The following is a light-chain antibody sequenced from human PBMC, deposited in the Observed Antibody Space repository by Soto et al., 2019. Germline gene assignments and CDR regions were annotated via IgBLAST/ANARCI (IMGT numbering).Light chain of an antibody. CDR3: AAWGDSLSGRV. CDR2: RND. V-gene: IGLV1-47*01. Sequence: QSVLTQPPSASGTPGQRVTISCSGSSSNIGANYVNWFQQLPGTAPKLLIYRNDQRPSGVPDRFSGSKSGTSASLAISGLRSEDEADYFCAAWGDSLSGRVFGGGTQLTVL. CDR1: SSNIGANY. J-gene: IGLJ2*01.